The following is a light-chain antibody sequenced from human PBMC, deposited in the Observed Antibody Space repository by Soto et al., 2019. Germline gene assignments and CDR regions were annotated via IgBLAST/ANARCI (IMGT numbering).Light chain of an antibody. CDR2: DAS. CDR3: QHYVNWPLT. Sequence: EIVLTQSPGTLSLSPGERATLSCRASQSVSSNLAWYQQKPGQAPRLLIYDASNRATGVPARFSGSRSGAEFTLTISSLQSEDFAVYYCQHYVNWPLTFGGGTKVDIK. CDR1: QSVSSN. V-gene: IGKV3-15*01. J-gene: IGKJ4*01.